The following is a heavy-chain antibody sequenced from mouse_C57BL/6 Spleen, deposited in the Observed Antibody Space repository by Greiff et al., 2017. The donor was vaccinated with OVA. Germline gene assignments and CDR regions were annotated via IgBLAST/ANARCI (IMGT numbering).Heavy chain of an antibody. CDR2: IWSGGST. CDR3: ARSGTTVVAWDY. V-gene: IGHV2-2*01. D-gene: IGHD1-1*01. J-gene: IGHJ2*01. Sequence: VKLMESGPGLVQPSQSLSITCTVSGFSLTSYGVHWVRQSPGKGLEWLGVIWSGGSTDYNAAFISRLSISKDNSKSQVFFKMNSLQADDTAIYYCARSGTTVVAWDYWGQGTTLTVSS. CDR1: GFSLTSYG.